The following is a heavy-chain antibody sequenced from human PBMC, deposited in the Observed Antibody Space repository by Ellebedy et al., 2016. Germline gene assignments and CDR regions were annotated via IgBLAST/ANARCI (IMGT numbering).Heavy chain of an antibody. CDR1: GFTFSSYA. D-gene: IGHD3-22*01. V-gene: IGHV3-30-3*01. CDR2: ISYDGSNK. Sequence: GESLKISXAASGFTFSSYAMHWVRQAPGKGLEWVAVISYDGSNKYYADSVKGRFTISRDNSKNTLYLQMNSLRAEDTAVYYCARAFPGRKTYYYDSSGYPYYFDSWGQGTLVTVSS. J-gene: IGHJ4*02. CDR3: ARAFPGRKTYYYDSSGYPYYFDS.